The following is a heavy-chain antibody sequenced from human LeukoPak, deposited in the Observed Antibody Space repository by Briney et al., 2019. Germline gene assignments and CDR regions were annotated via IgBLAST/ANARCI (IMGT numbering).Heavy chain of an antibody. V-gene: IGHV3/OR16-9*01. Sequence: GGSLRLSCATSGFTFGIHYMSWVRQAPGRGPEWSSYISGNGGDIAYADSVKGRFTISRDNAKSFLYIQVNSLRVEDTAVYHCARHAGRAGGQWGQGTLIAVSS. CDR2: ISGNGGDI. CDR3: ARHAGRAGGQ. CDR1: GFTFGIHY. D-gene: IGHD3-10*01. J-gene: IGHJ4*02.